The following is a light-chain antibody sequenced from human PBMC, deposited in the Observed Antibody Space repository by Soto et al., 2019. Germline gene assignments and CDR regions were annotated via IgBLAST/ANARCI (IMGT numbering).Light chain of an antibody. Sequence: DIQMTQSPSSLSASVGDRVTITCRASQDISNSLAWYQQKPGKVPKVLIYAASILQSGVPARFSGSGSGTDFTLTISSLQPEDVATYYCQKYNSAPLTFGRGTKVEI. CDR2: AAS. J-gene: IGKJ4*01. CDR1: QDISNS. V-gene: IGKV1-27*01. CDR3: QKYNSAPLT.